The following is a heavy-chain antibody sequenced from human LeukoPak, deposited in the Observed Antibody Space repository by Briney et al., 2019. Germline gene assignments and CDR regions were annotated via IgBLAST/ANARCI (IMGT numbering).Heavy chain of an antibody. CDR3: AKDSKDCYDCSGCLDY. J-gene: IGHJ4*02. V-gene: IGHV3-30*18. CDR1: GFPFYSYG. D-gene: IGHD3-22*01. CDR2: ISFGGTNR. Sequence: GGSLRLSCAASGFPFYSYGMHWARHAPGKGLEWVAGISFGGTNRYYADAVQGLFTISRDNSKNTLYQQMNSLRPEDTALYYCAKDSKDCYDCSGCLDYWGQGTLVTVSS.